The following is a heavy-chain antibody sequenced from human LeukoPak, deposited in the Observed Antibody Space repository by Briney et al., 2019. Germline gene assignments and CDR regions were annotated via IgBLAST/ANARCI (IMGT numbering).Heavy chain of an antibody. V-gene: IGHV3-7*01. D-gene: IGHD3-3*01. J-gene: IGHJ6*03. Sequence: GGSLRLSCKASGFIFIPFWMSWVRQAPGKGLEWVASIRQDGSERYYVDSVKGRFNISRDNAKNSLYLQVNSLRVEDTAIYYCARQNLYYDFWSGYSRDYYYMDVWGKGTTVTVSS. CDR2: IRQDGSER. CDR3: ARQNLYYDFWSGYSRDYYYMDV. CDR1: GFIFIPFW.